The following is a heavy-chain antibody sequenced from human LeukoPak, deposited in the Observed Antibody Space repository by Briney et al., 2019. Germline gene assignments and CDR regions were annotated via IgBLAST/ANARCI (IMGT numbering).Heavy chain of an antibody. V-gene: IGHV3-30-3*01. CDR2: ISYDGSNK. Sequence: GRSLRLSCAASGFTFSSYAMHWVRQAPGKGLEWVAVISYDGSNKYYADSVKGRLTISRDNSKNTLYLQMNSLRAEDTAVYYCARDGLAAAGERSDAFDIWGQGTMVTVSS. CDR3: ARDGLAAAGERSDAFDI. D-gene: IGHD6-13*01. J-gene: IGHJ3*02. CDR1: GFTFSSYA.